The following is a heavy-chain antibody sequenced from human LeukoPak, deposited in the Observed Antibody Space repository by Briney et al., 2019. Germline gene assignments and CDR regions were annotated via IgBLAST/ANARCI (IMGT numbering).Heavy chain of an antibody. Sequence: SETLSLTCAVYGGSFSGYYWSWIRQHPGKGLEWIGYIYYSGSTYYNPSLKSRVTISVDTSKNQFSLKLSSVTAADTAVYYCAGNNVAIASGGVDYWGQGTLVTVSS. CDR1: GGSFSGYY. V-gene: IGHV4-31*11. CDR2: IYYSGST. J-gene: IGHJ4*02. D-gene: IGHD2-2*02. CDR3: AGNNVAIASGGVDY.